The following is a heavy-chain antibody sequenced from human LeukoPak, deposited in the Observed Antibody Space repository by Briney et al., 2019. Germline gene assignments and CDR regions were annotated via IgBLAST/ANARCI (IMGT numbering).Heavy chain of an antibody. J-gene: IGHJ4*02. CDR1: GFTFSSYS. CDR2: ISSSSSYI. V-gene: IGHV3-21*01. CDR3: AKDPRITMVRGTYYFDY. D-gene: IGHD3-10*01. Sequence: MPGGSLRLSCAASGFTFSSYSMNWVRQAPGKGLEWVSSISSSSSYIYYADSVKGRFTISRDNAKNSLYLQMNSLRAEDTAVYYCAKDPRITMVRGTYYFDYWGQGTLVTVSS.